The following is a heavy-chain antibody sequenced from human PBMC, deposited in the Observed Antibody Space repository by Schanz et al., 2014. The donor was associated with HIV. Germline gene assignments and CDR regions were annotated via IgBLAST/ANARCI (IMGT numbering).Heavy chain of an antibody. Sequence: EVQLLESGGGLVQPGGSLRLSCAASGFAFSNYAMSWVRQAPGKGLEWVSSITESGGRTYYADSVKGRFTISRDNSRNALYLHMNSLRADDTAIYYCVKAYSSGFSGAGSWGQGALVTVSS. D-gene: IGHD5-18*01. CDR1: GFAFSNYA. CDR2: ITESGGRT. J-gene: IGHJ5*02. CDR3: VKAYSSGFSGAGS. V-gene: IGHV3-23*01.